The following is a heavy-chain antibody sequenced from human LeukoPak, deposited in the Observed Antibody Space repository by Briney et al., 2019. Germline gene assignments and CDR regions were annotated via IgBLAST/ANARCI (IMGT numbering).Heavy chain of an antibody. Sequence: PSGTLSLTCAVSGGSISSSNWWSWVRQPPGKGLEWIGEIYHSGSTNYNPSLKSRVTISVDKSKNQFSLKLSSVTAADTAVYYCARDQGYCSSASCYGWFDPWGRGTLVTVSS. D-gene: IGHD2-2*01. CDR1: GGSISSSNW. V-gene: IGHV4-4*02. J-gene: IGHJ5*02. CDR3: ARDQGYCSSASCYGWFDP. CDR2: IYHSGST.